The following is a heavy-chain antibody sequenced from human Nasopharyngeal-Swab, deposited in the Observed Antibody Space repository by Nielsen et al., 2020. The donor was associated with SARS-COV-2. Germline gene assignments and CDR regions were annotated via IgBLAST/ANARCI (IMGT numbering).Heavy chain of an antibody. CDR2: IYPGDSDT. J-gene: IGHJ3*02. CDR3: ARQSGSYYDIADAFDI. D-gene: IGHD1-26*01. V-gene: IGHV5-51*01. CDR1: GYSFTSYW. Sequence: GASLKISCKGSGYSFTSYWIGWGRQMRGKGLEWMGIIYPGDSDTRYSPSFQGQVTISADKSISTAYLQWSSLKASDTAMYYCARQSGSYYDIADAFDIWGQGTMVTVSS.